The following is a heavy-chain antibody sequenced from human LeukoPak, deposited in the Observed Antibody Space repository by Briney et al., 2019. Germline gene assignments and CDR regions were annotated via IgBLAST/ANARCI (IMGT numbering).Heavy chain of an antibody. D-gene: IGHD1-14*01. CDR2: ISGSGGST. J-gene: IGHJ3*02. V-gene: IGHV3-23*01. CDR3: AKDGSPAPEGAFDI. Sequence: GGSLRLSCAASGFTFSSYAMSWVRQAPGKGLEWVSAISGSGGSTYYADSVKGRFTLSRGNSKNTLYLQMNSLRAEDTAVYYCAKDGSPAPEGAFDIWGQGTMVTVSS. CDR1: GFTFSSYA.